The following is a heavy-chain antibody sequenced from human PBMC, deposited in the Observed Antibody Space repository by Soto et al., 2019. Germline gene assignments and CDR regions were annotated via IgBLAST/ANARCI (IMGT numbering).Heavy chain of an antibody. CDR3: AKDSNYDSSGYFAY. V-gene: IGHV3-23*01. J-gene: IGHJ4*02. D-gene: IGHD3-22*01. CDR1: GFSVTTYR. Sequence: GGSLRLSCAASGFSVTTYRMSWVRQAPGKGLEWVSAISGSGGSTYYADSVKGRFTISRDNSKNTLYLQMNSLRAEDTAVYYCAKDSNYDSSGYFAYWGQGTLVTVSS. CDR2: ISGSGGST.